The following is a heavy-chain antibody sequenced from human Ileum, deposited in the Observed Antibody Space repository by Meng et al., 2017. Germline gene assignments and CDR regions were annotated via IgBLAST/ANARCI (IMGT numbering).Heavy chain of an antibody. CDR1: GDNFTSYG. D-gene: IGHD6-19*01. Sequence: QVQLWQSGAAAKNPGAAVTVSCNASGDNFTSYGISWVRQAPGTGLEWMGWISAYNGNTNYAQKLQGRVTMTTDTSTSTAYMELRSLRSDDTAVYYCARGDSSGWGALDYWGQGTLVTVSS. J-gene: IGHJ4*02. V-gene: IGHV1-18*01. CDR2: ISAYNGNT. CDR3: ARGDSSGWGALDY.